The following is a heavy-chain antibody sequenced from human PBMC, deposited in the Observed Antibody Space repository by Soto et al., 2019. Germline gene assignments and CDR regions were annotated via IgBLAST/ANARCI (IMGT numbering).Heavy chain of an antibody. V-gene: IGHV3-30*18. Sequence: LRLSCTASGFAFSTYGLHWVRQAPGKELEWVAIITSDVNYKYYADSVKGRFTISRDNSKNTLFLQMNSLRAEDTAVYYCAKGGSFDIWGQGTLVTVSS. J-gene: IGHJ4*02. CDR1: GFAFSTYG. D-gene: IGHD3-16*01. CDR2: ITSDVNYK. CDR3: AKGGSFDI.